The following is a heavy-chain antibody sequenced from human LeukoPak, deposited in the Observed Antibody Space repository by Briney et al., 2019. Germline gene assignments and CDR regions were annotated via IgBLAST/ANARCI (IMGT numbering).Heavy chain of an antibody. Sequence: SETLSLTCTVSGGSVSSGSYYWSWIRQPPGKGLEWIGYIYYSGSTNYNPSLKSRVTISVDTSNNQFSLKLSSVTAADTAVYYCARAPDIVATMFDYWGQGTLVTVSS. V-gene: IGHV4-61*01. J-gene: IGHJ4*02. CDR1: GGSVSSGSYY. D-gene: IGHD5-12*01. CDR3: ARAPDIVATMFDY. CDR2: IYYSGST.